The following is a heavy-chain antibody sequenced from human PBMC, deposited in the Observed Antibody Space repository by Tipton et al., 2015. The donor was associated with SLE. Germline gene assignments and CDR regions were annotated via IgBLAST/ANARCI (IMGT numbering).Heavy chain of an antibody. CDR2: INHSGST. Sequence: TLSLTCAVYGGSFSGYYWSWIRQPPGKGLEWIGEINHSGSTNYNPSLKSRVTISVDTSKNQFSLKLSSVTAADTAVYYCARGGDSSGYYRLFDYWGQGTLVTVSS. J-gene: IGHJ4*02. V-gene: IGHV4-34*01. D-gene: IGHD3-22*01. CDR3: ARGGDSSGYYRLFDY. CDR1: GGSFSGYY.